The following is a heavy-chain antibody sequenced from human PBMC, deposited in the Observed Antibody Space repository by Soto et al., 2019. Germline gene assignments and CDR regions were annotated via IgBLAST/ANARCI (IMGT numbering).Heavy chain of an antibody. CDR3: ARDPVCSGGSCYDY. CDR1: GFTFSRYW. J-gene: IGHJ4*02. V-gene: IGHV3-7*01. CDR2: VKQDGSEI. D-gene: IGHD2-15*01. Sequence: GSLRLSCAASGFTFSRYWMTWVRQAPGKVLEWVANVKQDGSEIYYVDSVKGRFTISRDNAENSLYLQLNSLRAEDTAVYYCARDPVCSGGSCYDYWGQGTLVTVSS.